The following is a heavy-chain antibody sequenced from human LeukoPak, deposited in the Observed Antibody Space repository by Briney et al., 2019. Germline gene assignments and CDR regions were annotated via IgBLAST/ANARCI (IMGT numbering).Heavy chain of an antibody. CDR3: ARDLREDYDYVWGSYPISN. V-gene: IGHV1-3*01. D-gene: IGHD3-16*02. CDR2: INAGNGNT. CDR1: GYTFTSYA. J-gene: IGHJ4*02. Sequence: GASVKVSCKASGYTFTSYAMHWVRQAPGQRLEWMGWINAGNGNTKYSQEFQGRVTITRDTSASTAYMELSSLRSDDTAVYYCARDLREDYDYVWGSYPISNWGQGTLVTVSS.